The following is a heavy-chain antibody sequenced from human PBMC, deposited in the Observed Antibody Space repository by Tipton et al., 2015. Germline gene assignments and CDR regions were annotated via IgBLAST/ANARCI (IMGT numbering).Heavy chain of an antibody. D-gene: IGHD3-16*01. CDR3: ARHGFEDSTFDY. Sequence: TLSLTCTVSGGSISSGDYYWYWIRQHPGKGLEWIGYIYSSGSTYYNPSLKSRVTISVDTSMDQFSLRLTSVTAADTAVYYCARHGFEDSTFDYWGQGTLVTVSS. V-gene: IGHV4-30-4*08. CDR2: IYSSGST. CDR1: GGSISSGDYY. J-gene: IGHJ4*02.